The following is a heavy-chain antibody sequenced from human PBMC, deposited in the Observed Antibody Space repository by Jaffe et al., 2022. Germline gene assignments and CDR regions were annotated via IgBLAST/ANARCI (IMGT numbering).Heavy chain of an antibody. CDR2: IYYSGST. J-gene: IGHJ4*02. V-gene: IGHV4-39*01. D-gene: IGHD3-9*01. Sequence: QLQLQESGPGLVKPSETLSLTCTVSGGSISSSSYYWGWIRQPPGKGLEWIGSIYYSGSTYYNPSLKSRVTISVDTSKNQFSLKLSSVTAADTAVYYCASLLRYFDLLPSDYWGQGTLVTVSS. CDR3: ASLLRYFDLLPSDY. CDR1: GGSISSSSYY.